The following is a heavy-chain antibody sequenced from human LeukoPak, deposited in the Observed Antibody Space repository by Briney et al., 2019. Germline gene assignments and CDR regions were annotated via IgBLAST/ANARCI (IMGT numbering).Heavy chain of an antibody. V-gene: IGHV4-59*08. Sequence: SETLSLTCTVSGGSLSSYYWSWIRQPPGKGLEWIGYIYYSGSTNYNPSLKSRVTISVDTSKNQFSLKLSSVTAADTAVYYCARHQGVVGDEGWFDPWGQGTLVTVSS. J-gene: IGHJ5*02. CDR1: GGSLSSYY. CDR3: ARHQGVVGDEGWFDP. D-gene: IGHD4-17*01. CDR2: IYYSGST.